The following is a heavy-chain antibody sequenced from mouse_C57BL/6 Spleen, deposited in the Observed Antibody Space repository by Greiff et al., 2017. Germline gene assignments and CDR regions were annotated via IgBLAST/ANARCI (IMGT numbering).Heavy chain of an antibody. CDR2: IDPSDSYT. CDR1: GYTFTSYW. V-gene: IGHV1-69*01. CDR3: ARYGPFAY. J-gene: IGHJ3*01. Sequence: QVQLQQPGAELVMPGASVKLSCKASGYTFTSYWMHWVKQRPGQGLEWIGEIDPSDSYTNYNQKFKGKSTLTVDKSSSTAYMQLSSLTSEDSAVYYCARYGPFAYWGQGTLVTVSA. D-gene: IGHD1-1*02.